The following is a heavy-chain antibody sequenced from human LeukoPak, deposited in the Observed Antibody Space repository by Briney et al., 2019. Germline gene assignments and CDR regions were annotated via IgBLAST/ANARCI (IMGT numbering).Heavy chain of an antibody. Sequence: SETLSLTCTVSGGSINNYYWSWVRQPPGQRLEYIGWIYYSGNTNYNPSLKSRVTISLDTSKNQFSLTLTSVTAADTAVYYCARHYDSGTYPLDYWGPGTLVTVSS. V-gene: IGHV4-59*01. CDR3: ARHYDSGTYPLDY. J-gene: IGHJ4*02. D-gene: IGHD3-10*01. CDR2: IYYSGNT. CDR1: GGSINNYY.